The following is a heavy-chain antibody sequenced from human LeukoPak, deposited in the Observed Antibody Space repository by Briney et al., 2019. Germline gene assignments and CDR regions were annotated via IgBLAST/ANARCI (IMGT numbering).Heavy chain of an antibody. CDR2: IYYSGST. CDR3: ARDLSLGFDP. J-gene: IGHJ5*02. D-gene: IGHD3-9*01. Sequence: SSETLSLTCTVSGGSISSSSYYWGWIRQPPGKGLEWIGSIYYSGSTYYNPSLKSRVTISVDTSKNQFSLKLSSVTAADTAVYYCARDLSLGFDPWGQGTLVTVSS. V-gene: IGHV4-39*07. CDR1: GGSISSSSYY.